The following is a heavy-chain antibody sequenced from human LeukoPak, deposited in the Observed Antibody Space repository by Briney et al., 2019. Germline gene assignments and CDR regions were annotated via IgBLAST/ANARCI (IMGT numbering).Heavy chain of an antibody. CDR1: GFTFGSYA. CDR3: ARGLGQWLVRRACDY. V-gene: IGHV3-30*04. CDR2: ISYDGSNK. J-gene: IGHJ4*02. Sequence: GGSLRLSCAASGFTFGSYAMHWVRQAPGKGLEWVAVISYDGSNKYYADSVKGRFTISRDNSKNTLYLQMNSLRAEDTAVYYCARGLGQWLVRRACDYWGQGTLVTVSS. D-gene: IGHD6-19*01.